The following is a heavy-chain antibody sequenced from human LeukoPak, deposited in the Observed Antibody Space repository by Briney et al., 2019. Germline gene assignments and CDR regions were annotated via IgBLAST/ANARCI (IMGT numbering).Heavy chain of an antibody. D-gene: IGHD2-15*01. CDR1: GYSFTTYW. CDR3: ARGRYCSGGTCHFDY. CDR2: IFPGDSDT. V-gene: IGHV5-51*01. Sequence: GESLKISCEGSGYSFTTYWIGWVRQMPGKGLEWMGIIFPGDSDTRYSPSFQGQVTISADKSISIAYLQWSSLVASDTAMYYCARGRYCSGGTCHFDYWGQGTLVTVSS. J-gene: IGHJ4*02.